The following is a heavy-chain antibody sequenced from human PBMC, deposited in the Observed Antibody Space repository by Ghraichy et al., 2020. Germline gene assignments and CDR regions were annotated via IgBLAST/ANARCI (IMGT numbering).Heavy chain of an antibody. CDR3: ARGRDSGSYLSGFDY. CDR1: GGSISSYY. V-gene: IGHV4-59*01. Sequence: SETLSLTCTVSGGSISSYYWSWIRQPPGKGLEWIGFIYYSGSTNYNPSLKSRVTISVDTSKNQFSLKLSSVTAADTAVFYCARGRDSGSYLSGFDYWGQGTLVTVSS. D-gene: IGHD1-26*01. J-gene: IGHJ4*02. CDR2: IYYSGST.